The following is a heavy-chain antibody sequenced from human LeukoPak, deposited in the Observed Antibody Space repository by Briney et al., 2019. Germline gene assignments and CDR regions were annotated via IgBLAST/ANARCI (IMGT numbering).Heavy chain of an antibody. CDR3: ARATGDYVWGSFRSHYAS. CDR1: GYTFTGYY. D-gene: IGHD3-16*02. CDR2: MSPNSGAT. V-gene: IGHV1-2*07. Sequence: ASVKVSCKASGYTFTGYYMHWVRQAPGQGLEWLGWMSPNSGATNYGHKFHGRVTMTSDTSINTAYLELSSLSSDDTAVYYCARATGDYVWGSFRSHYASWGQGSLVTVSS. J-gene: IGHJ4*02.